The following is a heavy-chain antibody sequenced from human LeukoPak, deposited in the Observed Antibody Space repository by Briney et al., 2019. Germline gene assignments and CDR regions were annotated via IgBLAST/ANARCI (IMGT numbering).Heavy chain of an antibody. V-gene: IGHV1-2*06. Sequence: ASVKVSCKAPGYTFTGYYMHWVRQAPGQGLEWMGRINPNSGGTNYAQKFQGRVTMTRDTSISTAYMELSRLRSDDTAVCYCATIGVVPAANTYGVDVWGQGTTVTVSS. CDR3: ATIGVVPAANTYGVDV. J-gene: IGHJ6*02. CDR2: INPNSGGT. D-gene: IGHD2-2*01. CDR1: GYTFTGYY.